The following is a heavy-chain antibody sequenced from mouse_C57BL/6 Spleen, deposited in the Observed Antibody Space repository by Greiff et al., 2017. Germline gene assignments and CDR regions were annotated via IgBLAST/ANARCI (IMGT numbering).Heavy chain of an antibody. CDR2: ISSGGDYI. V-gene: IGHV5-9-1*02. CDR3: TREDYGSTYAMDY. Sequence: EVKLQESGEGLVKPGGSLKLSCAASGFTFSSYAMSWVRQTPEKRLEWVAYISSGGDYIYYADTVKGRFTISRDNARNTLYLQMSSLKSEDTAMYYCTREDYGSTYAMDYWGQGTSVTVSS. D-gene: IGHD1-1*01. CDR1: GFTFSSYA. J-gene: IGHJ4*01.